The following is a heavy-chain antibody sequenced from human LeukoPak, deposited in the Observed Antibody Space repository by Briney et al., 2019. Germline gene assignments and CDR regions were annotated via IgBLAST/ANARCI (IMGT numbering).Heavy chain of an antibody. CDR3: ASMQQVEH. Sequence: GGSLRLSCAASGFTFSSYTMNWVRQAPGKGLEWVSSISSSSSHIYYADSVKGRFTISRDNAKNSLYLQMNSLRAEDTAVYYCASMQQVEHWGQGTLVTVSS. CDR1: GFTFSSYT. V-gene: IGHV3-21*01. J-gene: IGHJ4*02. D-gene: IGHD6-13*01. CDR2: ISSSSSHI.